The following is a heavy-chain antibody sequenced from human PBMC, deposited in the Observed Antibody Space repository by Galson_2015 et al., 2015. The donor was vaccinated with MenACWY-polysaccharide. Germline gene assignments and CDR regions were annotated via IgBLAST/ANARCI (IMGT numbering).Heavy chain of an antibody. D-gene: IGHD6-13*01. CDR3: ARVNGGYSNDWYHPYYFDY. CDR2: ISRDGGST. J-gene: IGHJ4*02. CDR1: GFTFSSYW. V-gene: IGHV3-74*01. Sequence: SLRLSCEASGFTFSSYWMHWVRQVPGQGLVWVSRISRDGGSTSYADSVKGRITISRDTAKNTLHLQMNSLRVEDTAVYYCARVNGGYSNDWYHPYYFDYWGQGTMVTVSS.